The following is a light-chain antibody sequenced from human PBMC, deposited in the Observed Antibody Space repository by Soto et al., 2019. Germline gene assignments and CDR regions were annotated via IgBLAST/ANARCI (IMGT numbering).Light chain of an antibody. J-gene: IGLJ2*01. Sequence: QSVLTQPPSVSGAPGQWVTISCTGGRSNIGAGYDVHWYQQLPGTAPKLLIYGNTYRPSGVPDRFSGSTSGTSASLAIAGVQGEDEGDYCCQSYDSSLGGHVVLGGGTRLSVL. CDR1: RSNIGAGYD. V-gene: IGLV1-40*01. CDR3: QSYDSSLGGHVV. CDR2: GNT.